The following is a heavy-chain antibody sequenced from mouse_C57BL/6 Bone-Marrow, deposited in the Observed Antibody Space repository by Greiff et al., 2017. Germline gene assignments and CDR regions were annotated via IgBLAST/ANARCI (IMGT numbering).Heavy chain of an antibody. D-gene: IGHD2-3*01. CDR1: GYTFTSYW. V-gene: IGHV1-64*01. J-gene: IGHJ3*01. CDR3: AREGWFPFAY. CDR2: IYPNSGST. Sequence: QVQLQQSGAELVKPGASVKLSCKASGYTFTSYWMHWVKQRPGQGLEWIGMIYPNSGSTNYNEKFKSKATLTVDKSSSTAYMQLRSLTSEDSAVYYCAREGWFPFAYWGQGTLVTVSA.